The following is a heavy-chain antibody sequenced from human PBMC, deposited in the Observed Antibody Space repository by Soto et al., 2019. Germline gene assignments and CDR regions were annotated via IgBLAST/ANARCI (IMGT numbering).Heavy chain of an antibody. D-gene: IGHD7-27*01. J-gene: IGHJ4*02. CDR2: INHSGST. CDR1: GGSFSGYY. CDR3: AIGSDWGSRY. V-gene: IGHV4-34*01. Sequence: SETLSLTCAVYGGSFSGYYWSWIRQPPGKGLEWIGEINHSGSTNYNPSLKSRVTISVDTSKNQFSLKLSSVTAADTAVYYCAIGSDWGSRYWGQGTLVTVSS.